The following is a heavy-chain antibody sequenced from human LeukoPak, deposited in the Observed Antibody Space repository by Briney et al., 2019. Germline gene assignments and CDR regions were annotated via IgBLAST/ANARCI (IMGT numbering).Heavy chain of an antibody. D-gene: IGHD2-2*01. J-gene: IGHJ5*02. CDR2: ISSSSSTI. Sequence: GGSLRLSCAASGFTFSSYSMNWVRQAPGKGLEWVSYISSSSSTIYYADSVKGRFTISRDNAKNSLYLQMNSLRDEDTAVYYCARDGVYCSSTSCPANWFDPWGQGTLVTVSS. CDR3: ARDGVYCSSTSCPANWFDP. CDR1: GFTFSSYS. V-gene: IGHV3-48*02.